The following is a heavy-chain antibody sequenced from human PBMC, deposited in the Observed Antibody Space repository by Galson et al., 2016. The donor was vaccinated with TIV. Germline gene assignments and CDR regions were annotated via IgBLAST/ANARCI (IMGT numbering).Heavy chain of an antibody. CDR3: ARDNQATFGYDDAFDI. J-gene: IGHJ3*02. CDR2: IIPILGPI. V-gene: IGHV1-69*06. D-gene: IGHD5-12*01. CDR1: GGSFSTYA. Sequence: SVKVSCKVSGGSFSTYAINWVRQAPGQGPEWMGRIIPILGPIKYAQRFQGRVSITADKSTNTAYMDLSSLRSDDTAVYYCARDNQATFGYDDAFDIWGQGTLVTVSS.